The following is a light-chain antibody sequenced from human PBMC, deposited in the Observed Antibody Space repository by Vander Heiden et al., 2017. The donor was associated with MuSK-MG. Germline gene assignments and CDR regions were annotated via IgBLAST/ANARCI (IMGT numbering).Light chain of an antibody. CDR2: EDT. J-gene: IGLJ2*01. V-gene: IGLV3-25*03. Sequence: SYELTQPPSVSMSPGQAARITCSGDALQKQYTFWDQQKPGQAPVLVMYEDTERPSGVPGRFSGASSGTKVTLTISGVQAEDEADYYCQSANISGTYVIFGGGTKLTVL. CDR3: QSANISGTYVI. CDR1: ALQKQY.